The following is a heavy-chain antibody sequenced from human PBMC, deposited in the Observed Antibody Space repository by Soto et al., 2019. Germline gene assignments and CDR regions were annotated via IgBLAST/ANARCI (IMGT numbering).Heavy chain of an antibody. CDR1: GCTFNDYY. CDR3: AHRLPGPSGYDV. Sequence: ASVKVSCKASGCTFNDYYIYWVRQAPGQGLEWVAWINPNGGGTTYAQKFRDWVTVTRDTSIGTAYLELTGLKSDDTATYYCAHRLPGPSGYDVWGQGTTVTVSS. D-gene: IGHD6-13*01. CDR2: INPNGGGT. V-gene: IGHV1-2*04. J-gene: IGHJ6*02.